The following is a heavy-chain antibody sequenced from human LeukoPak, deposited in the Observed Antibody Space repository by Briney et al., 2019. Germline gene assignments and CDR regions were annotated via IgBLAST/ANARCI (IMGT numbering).Heavy chain of an antibody. CDR1: GYSFTSYV. CDR2: ISAYNGNT. Sequence: ASVKVSCKASGYSFTSYVMHWVRQAPGQGLEWMGWISAYNGNTNYTQKLQDRVTMTTDTSTSTAYMELRSLRSDDTALYYCARGGRDAFDIWGQGTVVTVSS. J-gene: IGHJ3*02. V-gene: IGHV1-18*01. D-gene: IGHD3-10*01. CDR3: ARGGRDAFDI.